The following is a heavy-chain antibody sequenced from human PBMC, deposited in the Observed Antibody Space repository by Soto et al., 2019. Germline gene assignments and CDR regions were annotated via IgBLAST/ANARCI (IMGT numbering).Heavy chain of an antibody. CDR2: IKSKTDSGTI. D-gene: IGHD4-17*01. CDR1: GFTFSDAW. CDR3: TTSTKVTTPSGF. V-gene: IGHV3-15*01. Sequence: EVQLVESGGGLVKPGGSLRLSCATSGFTFSDAWMSWVRQAPGKGLEWVGRIKSKTDSGTIDYAAPVRGRFTISRDDSENTLYLQMNSLKTEDTAVYYCTTSTKVTTPSGFWGQGTLVTVSS. J-gene: IGHJ4*02.